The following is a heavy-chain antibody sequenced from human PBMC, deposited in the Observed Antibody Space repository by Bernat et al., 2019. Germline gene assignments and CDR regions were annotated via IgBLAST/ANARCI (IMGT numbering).Heavy chain of an antibody. Sequence: EVQLVESGGGLVQPGGSLRLSCAASGFTVSSNYMSWVRQAPGKGLEWVSVIYGGGSTYYADSVKGRSTISRDHSKNTRYLQMNSLRAEDTAVYYCARDGSAGHYGMDGWGQGTTVTVSS. D-gene: IGHD6-25*01. CDR1: GFTVSSNY. J-gene: IGHJ6*02. V-gene: IGHV3-66*01. CDR3: ARDGSAGHYGMDG. CDR2: IYGGGST.